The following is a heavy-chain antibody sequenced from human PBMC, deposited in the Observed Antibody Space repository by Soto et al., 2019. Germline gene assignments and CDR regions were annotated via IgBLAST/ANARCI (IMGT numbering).Heavy chain of an antibody. CDR1: GYTFTSYG. CDR3: ARSSCTNGVCHYFDY. V-gene: IGHV1-18*04. Sequence: QVQLVQSGAEVKKPGASVKVSCKASGYTFTSYGISWVRQAPGQGLEWMGWISAYNGNTNYAQKLQGRVTMTTNTATSTAYMELRSLRSDDTAVYYCARSSCTNGVCHYFDYWGQGTLVTVSS. CDR2: ISAYNGNT. J-gene: IGHJ4*02. D-gene: IGHD2-8*01.